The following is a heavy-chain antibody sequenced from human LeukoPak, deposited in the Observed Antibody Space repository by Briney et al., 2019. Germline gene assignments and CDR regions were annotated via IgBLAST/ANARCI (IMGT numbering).Heavy chain of an antibody. CDR3: ARAGVATIRNYYYYGMDV. V-gene: IGHV5-51*01. Sequence: GESLKISCKGSGYSFTSYWIGWVRQMPGKGLEWMGIIYPGDSDTRYSPSFQGQVTISADKSIGTAYLQWSSLKASDTAMYYCARAGVATIRNYYYYGMDVWGQGTTVTVSS. CDR2: IYPGDSDT. CDR1: GYSFTSYW. J-gene: IGHJ6*02. D-gene: IGHD5-12*01.